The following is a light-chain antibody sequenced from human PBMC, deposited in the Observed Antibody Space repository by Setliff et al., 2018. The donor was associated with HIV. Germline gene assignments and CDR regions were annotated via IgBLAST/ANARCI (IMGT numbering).Light chain of an antibody. CDR1: NSDVGSYNY. CDR3: TSYTGSNSRL. V-gene: IGLV2-14*03. Sequence: QSALAQPASVSGSLGQSITISCTGSNSDVGSYNYVSWYQQHPGKAPKLIIYNVYNRPSGVSSRFSGSKFGNTASLTISGLQPEDETTFYCTSYTGSNSRLFGNGTKGTVL. J-gene: IGLJ1*01. CDR2: NVY.